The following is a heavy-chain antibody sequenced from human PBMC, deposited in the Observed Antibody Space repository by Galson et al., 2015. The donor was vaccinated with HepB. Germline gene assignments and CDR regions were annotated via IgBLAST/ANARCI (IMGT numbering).Heavy chain of an antibody. CDR3: ARGGLSGFYYYYGMDV. D-gene: IGHD5-12*01. CDR1: GFTFSSYS. CDR2: ISSSSSYI. V-gene: IGHV3-21*01. J-gene: IGHJ6*02. Sequence: SLRLSCAASGFTFSSYSMNWVRQAPGKGLEWVSSISSSSSYIYYADSVKGRFTISRDNAKNSLYLQMNSLRAEDTAVYYCARGGLSGFYYYYGMDVWGQGTTVTVSS.